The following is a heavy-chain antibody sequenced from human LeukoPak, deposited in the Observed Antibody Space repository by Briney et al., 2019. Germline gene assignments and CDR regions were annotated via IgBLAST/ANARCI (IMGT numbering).Heavy chain of an antibody. J-gene: IGHJ5*02. CDR3: ARGGNYWPQWWFDP. CDR2: IYYNWST. V-gene: IGHV4-59*13. CDR1: GGSISTYY. D-gene: IGHD1-26*01. Sequence: PSETLSLTCTVSGGSISTYYWSWIRHPPGKGLEWVGYIYYNWSTSYKPTLKSRVTMSLDASTNQSSLELNSVTPADTAVYYCARGGNYWPQWWFDPWGRGTLVSVSS.